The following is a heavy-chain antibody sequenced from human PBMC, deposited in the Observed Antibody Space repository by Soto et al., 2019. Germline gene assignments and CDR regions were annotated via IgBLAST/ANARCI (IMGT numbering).Heavy chain of an antibody. V-gene: IGHV4-39*01. Sequence: SETLSLTCTVSGCSISSGSYYWGWIRQPPGKGLEWIGSIYYSGSTYYNPSLKSRVTISVDTSKNQFSLKLSSVTAADTAVYYCARQHDCSGGSCYSGALGYWGQGTLVTVSS. CDR2: IYYSGST. J-gene: IGHJ4*02. CDR3: ARQHDCSGGSCYSGALGY. D-gene: IGHD2-15*01. CDR1: GCSISSGSYY.